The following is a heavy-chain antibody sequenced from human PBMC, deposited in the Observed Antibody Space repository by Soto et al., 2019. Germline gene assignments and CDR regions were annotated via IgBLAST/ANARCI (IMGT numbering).Heavy chain of an antibody. V-gene: IGHV3-30-3*01. CDR1: GFTFSSYA. J-gene: IGHJ5*02. CDR2: ISYDGSNK. Sequence: PGGSLRLSCAASGFTFSSYAMHWVRQAPGKGLEWVAVISYDGSNKYYADSVKGRFTISRDNSKNTLYLQMNSLRAEDTAVYYCASLEGYCSGGSCPVGDWFDPWGQGTLVTVSS. CDR3: ASLEGYCSGGSCPVGDWFDP. D-gene: IGHD2-15*01.